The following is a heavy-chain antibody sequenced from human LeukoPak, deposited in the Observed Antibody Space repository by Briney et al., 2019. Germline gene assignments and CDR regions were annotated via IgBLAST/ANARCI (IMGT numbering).Heavy chain of an antibody. J-gene: IGHJ4*02. CDR1: GASISNSNSY. CDR2: VDYTGNT. D-gene: IGHD5-18*01. V-gene: IGHV4-39*07. Sequence: SETLSLTCTVSGASISNSNSYWAWIRQPPGKGLEWIGSVDYTGNTYNDPSLKSRLSISVDTSKNQFSLSLRSVTTADTALYYCAREQRLSLYYFDSWGQGTLVTVSS. CDR3: AREQRLSLYYFDS.